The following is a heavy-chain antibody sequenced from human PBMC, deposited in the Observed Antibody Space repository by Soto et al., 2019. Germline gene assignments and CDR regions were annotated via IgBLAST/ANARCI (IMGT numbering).Heavy chain of an antibody. CDR2: ISTSGDRP. CDR3: AFKGTFNSHY. J-gene: IGHJ4*01. V-gene: IGHV3-23*01. D-gene: IGHD1-20*01. Sequence: GGSLRLSCAGSGFTFSGYAMTWVRQAPGKGLEWVSVISTSGDRPDYADSVKGRFTISRDNSKNMLYLQMNSLRVEDAAIYYCAFKGTFNSHYWGHGTPVTVSS. CDR1: GFTFSGYA.